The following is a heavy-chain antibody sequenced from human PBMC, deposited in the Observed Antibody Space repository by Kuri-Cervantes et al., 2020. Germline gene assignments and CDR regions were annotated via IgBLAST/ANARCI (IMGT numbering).Heavy chain of an antibody. CDR2: ISSSSSYI. CDR1: GFTFSSYS. J-gene: IGHJ3*02. D-gene: IGHD2-21*02. CDR3: ARYVDVEASCGDCDAFDI. V-gene: IGHV3-21*04. Sequence: GGSLRLSCAASGFTFSSYSMNWVRQAPGKGLEWVSSISSSSSYIYYADSVKGRFTISSDNAKNSLYLQMNSLRGEDTAMYYCARYVDVEASCGDCDAFDIWGQGTMVTVSS.